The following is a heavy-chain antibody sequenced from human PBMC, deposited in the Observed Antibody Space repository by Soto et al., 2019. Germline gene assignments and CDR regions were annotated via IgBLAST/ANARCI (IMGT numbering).Heavy chain of an antibody. CDR3: AREKCSSTNCNHGMDV. CDR2: ITTTSTYK. CDR1: AFTFNNFP. J-gene: IGHJ6*02. V-gene: IGHV3-21*01. D-gene: IGHD1-1*01. Sequence: EVQLVESGGGLVKPGGSLRLSCVASAFTFNNFPMHWVRQAPGKGLQWLASITTTSTYKYYADSVKGRFSISRDNAKNSLYLELTNLRSEDTAVYYCAREKCSSTNCNHGMDVWGLGTTVTVSS.